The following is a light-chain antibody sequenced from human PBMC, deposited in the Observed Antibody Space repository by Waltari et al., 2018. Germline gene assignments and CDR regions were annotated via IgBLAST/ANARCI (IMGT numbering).Light chain of an antibody. CDR2: KAS. CDR3: QQYNSYSRT. J-gene: IGKJ1*01. Sequence: DIQMTQSPSTLSASVGDRVTITCRASQSISSWLAWYQQKPGKAPKLLIYKASSLESGVPSRFSGSGSGTEVTLTISSLQPDDFATYYGQQYNSYSRTFGQGTKVEIK. V-gene: IGKV1-5*03. CDR1: QSISSW.